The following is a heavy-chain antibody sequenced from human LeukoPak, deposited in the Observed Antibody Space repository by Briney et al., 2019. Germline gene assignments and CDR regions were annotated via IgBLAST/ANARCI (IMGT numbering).Heavy chain of an antibody. CDR1: GGSFSGYY. Sequence: PSETLSLTCAVYGGSFSGYYWSWIRQPPGKGLEWIGEINHSGSTNYNPSLKSRVTISVDTSKNQFSLKLSSVTAADTAVYYCARVSTIFGVVTNYYYYYYMDVWGKGTTVTVSS. D-gene: IGHD3-3*01. CDR3: ARVSTIFGVVTNYYYYYYMDV. J-gene: IGHJ6*03. V-gene: IGHV4-34*01. CDR2: INHSGST.